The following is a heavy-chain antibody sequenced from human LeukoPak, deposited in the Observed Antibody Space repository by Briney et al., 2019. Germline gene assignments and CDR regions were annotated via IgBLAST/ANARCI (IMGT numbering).Heavy chain of an antibody. Sequence: GASVKVSCKASGYTFTSYGISWVRQAPGQGLEWMGWISAYNGNTNYAQKLQGRVTMTTDTSTSTVYMELSSLRSEDTAVYYCATVNYYDSSGYYPLDYWGQGTLVTVSS. D-gene: IGHD3-22*01. CDR1: GYTFTSYG. CDR2: ISAYNGNT. V-gene: IGHV1-18*01. J-gene: IGHJ4*02. CDR3: ATVNYYDSSGYYPLDY.